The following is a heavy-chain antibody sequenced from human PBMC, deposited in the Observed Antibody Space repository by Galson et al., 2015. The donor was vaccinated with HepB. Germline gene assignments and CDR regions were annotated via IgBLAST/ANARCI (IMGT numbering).Heavy chain of an antibody. Sequence: LRLSCAASGFTFSSYAMHWVRQAPGKGLEWVAVISYDGSNKYYADSVKGRFTISRDNSKNTLYLQMNSLRAEDTAVYYCARGSAYFDYWGQGTLVTVSS. V-gene: IGHV3-30-3*01. CDR2: ISYDGSNK. J-gene: IGHJ4*02. CDR3: ARGSAYFDY. CDR1: GFTFSSYA.